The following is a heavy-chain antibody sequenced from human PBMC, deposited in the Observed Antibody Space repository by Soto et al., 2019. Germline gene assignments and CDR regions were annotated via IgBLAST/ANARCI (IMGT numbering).Heavy chain of an antibody. CDR1: GYSFTDYY. J-gene: IGHJ6*02. Sequence: GASVKVSCKASGYSFTDYYIHWVRQAPGQGLEWMGWINPSSGATKYAQNFQGRVTMTRVTSIRTAYMVLGSLRSGDTALYYCAKDPNIVVGTGGLDVWGQGTTVTSP. D-gene: IGHD2-21*01. CDR3: AKDPNIVVGTGGLDV. V-gene: IGHV1-2*02. CDR2: INPSSGAT.